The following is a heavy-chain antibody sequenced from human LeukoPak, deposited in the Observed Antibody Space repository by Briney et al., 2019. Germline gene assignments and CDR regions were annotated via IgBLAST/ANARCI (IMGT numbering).Heavy chain of an antibody. V-gene: IGHV3-23*01. D-gene: IGHD3-10*01. CDR2: ISDSGGTT. Sequence: PGGSLRLSCAPSGFTFSNYAMTSVRQAPGKGLEWVSAISDSGGTTYYTDSVKDRFTISKDNSKNTLYLQMNSLRAEDTAVYYCAKDYFASGSYFDYWGQGTLVTVSS. CDR3: AKDYFASGSYFDY. J-gene: IGHJ4*02. CDR1: GFTFSNYA.